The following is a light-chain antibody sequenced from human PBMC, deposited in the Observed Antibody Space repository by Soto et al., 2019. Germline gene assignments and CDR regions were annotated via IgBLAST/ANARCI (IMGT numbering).Light chain of an antibody. J-gene: IGKJ5*01. CDR3: QQLDSYPLT. CDR1: QGISNS. V-gene: IGKV1-9*01. Sequence: IQLTQSPSSLSASIGDRVTITCRASQGISNSLAWYQQKPGKAPKLLIYIASTLQSGVPPRFSGGGFGTDFTLTISSLQPEDFATYYCQQLDSYPLTFGQGTRLEIK. CDR2: IAS.